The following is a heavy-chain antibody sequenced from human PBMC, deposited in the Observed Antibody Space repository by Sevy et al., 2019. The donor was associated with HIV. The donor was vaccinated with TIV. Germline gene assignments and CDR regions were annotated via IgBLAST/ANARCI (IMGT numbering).Heavy chain of an antibody. V-gene: IGHV3-66*02. Sequence: GGSLRLSCAASGFTVSSNYMSWVRQAPGKGLEWVSVIYSGGSTYYADSVKGRFTISRDNSKNTLYLQMNSLRAEDTAVYYCAREARYCSGGSCYLDAFDIWGQGTMVT. D-gene: IGHD2-15*01. CDR2: IYSGGST. CDR1: GFTVSSNY. CDR3: AREARYCSGGSCYLDAFDI. J-gene: IGHJ3*02.